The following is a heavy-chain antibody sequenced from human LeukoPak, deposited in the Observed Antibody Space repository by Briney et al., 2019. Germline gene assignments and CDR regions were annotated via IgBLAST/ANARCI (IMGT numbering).Heavy chain of an antibody. CDR2: ISDDGSNT. D-gene: IGHD3-10*01. J-gene: IGHJ4*02. CDR1: GYTFRSYV. Sequence: MSLRLSCAASGYTFRSYVMHWVRQAPGKGLEWVAVISDDGSNTIYADSVKGRVTISRDNSQNTVSLQMNSLRSEDTAVYFCARVPVRGVRFVFFGSGYFDFWGPGTLVTVSS. CDR3: ARVPVRGVRFVFFGSGYFDF. V-gene: IGHV3-30-3*01.